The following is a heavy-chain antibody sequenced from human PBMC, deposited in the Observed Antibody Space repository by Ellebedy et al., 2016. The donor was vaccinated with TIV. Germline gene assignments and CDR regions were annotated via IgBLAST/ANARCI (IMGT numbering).Heavy chain of an antibody. D-gene: IGHD4-23*01. CDR3: AREGTYGGNSGFDH. CDR2: IRSDGSRT. J-gene: IGHJ4*02. Sequence: PGGSLRLSCAASGFTLSRYWMHWVRQVPGKGLVWVARIRSDGSRTDYADAVRGRCTISGDDAKNTLYLQMHSRRSEDSAIYYCAREGTYGGNSGFDHWGQGTLVAVTS. CDR1: GFTLSRYW. V-gene: IGHV3-74*01.